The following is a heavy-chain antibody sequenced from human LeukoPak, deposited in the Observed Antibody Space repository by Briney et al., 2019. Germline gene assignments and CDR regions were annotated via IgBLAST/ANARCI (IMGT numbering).Heavy chain of an antibody. CDR1: GFALTSYT. CDR2: LRGPEGSP. V-gene: IGHV3-23*01. J-gene: IGHJ4*02. Sequence: GGSLRLSCAASGFALTSYTMSWVRQAPGKGLEWVSSLRGPEGSPFYADSVKGRFTISRDNAKNSLYLQMNSLRAEDTAVYYCARFRQQLPAFDYWGQGTLVTVSS. CDR3: ARFRQQLPAFDY. D-gene: IGHD6-13*01.